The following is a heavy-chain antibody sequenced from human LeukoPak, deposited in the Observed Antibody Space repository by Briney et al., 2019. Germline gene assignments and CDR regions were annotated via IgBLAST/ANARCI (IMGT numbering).Heavy chain of an antibody. J-gene: IGHJ3*02. CDR3: ATPYRYDSSGLGAFDI. Sequence: PGGSLRLSCAASGFTFSSYGMHWVRQAPGKGLGWVAVISYDGSNKYYADSVKGRFTISRDNSKNTLYLQMNSLRAEDTAVYYCATPYRYDSSGLGAFDIWGQGTMVTVSS. CDR2: ISYDGSNK. V-gene: IGHV3-30*03. CDR1: GFTFSSYG. D-gene: IGHD3-22*01.